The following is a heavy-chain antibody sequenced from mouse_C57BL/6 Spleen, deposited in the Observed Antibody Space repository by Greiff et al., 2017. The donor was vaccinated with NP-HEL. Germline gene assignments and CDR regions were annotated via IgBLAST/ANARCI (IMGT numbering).Heavy chain of an antibody. CDR1: GFTFSDYG. CDR2: ISSGSSTT. V-gene: IGHV5-17*01. Sequence: EVMLVESGGGLVKPGGSLKLSCAASGFTFSDYGMHWVRQAPEKGLEWVAYISSGSSTTYYADTVKGRFTLSRDNANNTLFLQMTSLRSKDTAMYYCAIREAYYSNYDYAMDYWGQGTSVTVSS. J-gene: IGHJ4*01. D-gene: IGHD2-5*01. CDR3: AIREAYYSNYDYAMDY.